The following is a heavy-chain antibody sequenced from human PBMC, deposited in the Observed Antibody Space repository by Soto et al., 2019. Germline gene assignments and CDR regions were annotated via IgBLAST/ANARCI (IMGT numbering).Heavy chain of an antibody. Sequence: SETLSLTCTVSGGSISSSSYYWGGIRQPPGKGLEWIGSIYYSGSTYYNPSLKSRVTISVDTSKNQFSLKLSSVTAADTAVYYCATCTKASGSYYFDYWGQGTLVTVS. V-gene: IGHV4-39*01. CDR3: ATCTKASGSYYFDY. CDR1: GGSISSSSYY. D-gene: IGHD1-26*01. CDR2: IYYSGST. J-gene: IGHJ4*02.